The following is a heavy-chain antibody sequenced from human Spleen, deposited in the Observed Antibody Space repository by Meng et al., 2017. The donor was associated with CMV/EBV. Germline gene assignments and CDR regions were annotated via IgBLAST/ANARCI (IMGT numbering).Heavy chain of an antibody. CDR2: ISSNGGST. Sequence: GESLKISCTASGFTFSSYAMHWVRQAPGKGLDYVSAISSNGGSTYYADSVKGRFTISRDNSKNTLYLQMGSLRAEDMAVYYCARTGYDFWSGYSPLDYWGQGTLVTVSS. CDR1: GFTFSSYA. D-gene: IGHD3-3*01. J-gene: IGHJ4*02. CDR3: ARTGYDFWSGYSPLDY. V-gene: IGHV3-64*02.